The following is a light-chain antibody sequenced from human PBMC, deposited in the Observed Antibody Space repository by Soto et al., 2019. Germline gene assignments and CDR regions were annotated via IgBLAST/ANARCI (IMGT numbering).Light chain of an antibody. J-gene: IGKJ2*01. Sequence: GDRVTITCRASQIISHYLAWYQQKPGKAPKLLIYDISTLEGGIPSRFSGSGSGTKFTLTISSLQPDDFATYYCQQYNSDSTFGQGTKLGIK. CDR2: DIS. V-gene: IGKV1-5*01. CDR1: QIISHY. CDR3: QQYNSDST.